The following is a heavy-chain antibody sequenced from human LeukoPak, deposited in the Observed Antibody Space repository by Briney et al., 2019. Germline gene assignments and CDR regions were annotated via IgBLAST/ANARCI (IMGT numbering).Heavy chain of an antibody. D-gene: IGHD1-26*01. J-gene: IGHJ4*02. V-gene: IGHV3-48*03. CDR1: GFSFITYE. Sequence: GGSLRLSCAASGFSFITYEMNWVRQAPGKGLEWVSYISRSGSSTYYADSVKGRFTISRDNAKNSLYLQMNSLRAEDTALYYCARSTTLNSVDYWGQGTLVTVSS. CDR2: ISRSGSST. CDR3: ARSTTLNSVDY.